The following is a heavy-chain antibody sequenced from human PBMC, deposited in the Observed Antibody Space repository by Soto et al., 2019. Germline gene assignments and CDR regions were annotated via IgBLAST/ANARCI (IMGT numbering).Heavy chain of an antibody. D-gene: IGHD4-17*01. CDR2: ISYDGSNK. Sequence: GGSLRLSCAASGFTFSSYGMHWVRQAPGKGLEWVAVISYDGSNKYYADSVKGRFTISRDNSKNTLYLQMNSLRAEDTAVYYCANQYGDYEYYYYMDVWGKGTTVTVSS. J-gene: IGHJ6*03. V-gene: IGHV3-30*18. CDR1: GFTFSSYG. CDR3: ANQYGDYEYYYYMDV.